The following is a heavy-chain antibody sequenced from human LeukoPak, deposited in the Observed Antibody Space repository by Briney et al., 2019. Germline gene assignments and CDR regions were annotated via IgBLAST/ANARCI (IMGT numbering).Heavy chain of an antibody. CDR3: AKGQYYDYWSEMAYYYYYMDV. D-gene: IGHD3-3*01. CDR2: ISGSGGST. CDR1: GFTFSSYA. Sequence: GGSLRLSCAASGFTFSSYAMSWVRQAPGKGLEWVSAISGSGGSTYYADSVKGRFTISRDNSKNTLYLQMNSLRAEDTAVYYCAKGQYYDYWSEMAYYYYYMDVWGKGTTVTVSS. V-gene: IGHV3-23*01. J-gene: IGHJ6*03.